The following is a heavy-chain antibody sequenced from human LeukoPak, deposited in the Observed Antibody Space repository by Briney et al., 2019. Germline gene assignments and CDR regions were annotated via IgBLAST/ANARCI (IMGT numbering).Heavy chain of an antibody. CDR1: GLTFSRYA. D-gene: IGHD5-18*01. V-gene: IGHV3-23*01. J-gene: IGHJ4*02. CDR2: ISESGSGT. Sequence: QTGGALRLSCAVSGLTFSRYAMSWVRQAPGKGLEWGSAISESGSGTYYADSVKGRFTISRDNSKDTLSLQMNSLRAEDTAVYYCAKDIAQGYTFGSIEQDYWGQGTLVTVSS. CDR3: AKDIAQGYTFGSIEQDY.